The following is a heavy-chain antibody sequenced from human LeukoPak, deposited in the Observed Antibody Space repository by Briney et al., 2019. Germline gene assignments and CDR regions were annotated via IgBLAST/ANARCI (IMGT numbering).Heavy chain of an antibody. CDR1: GYSISSGYY. J-gene: IGHJ1*01. V-gene: IGHV4-38-2*02. D-gene: IGHD2-2*01. Sequence: SETLSLTCTVSGYSISSGYYWGWIRQPPGKGLEWIGSIYHSGSTYYNPSLKSRVTISVDRSKNQFSLKLSSVTAADTDVYYCARTMPGGYFQHWGQGTLVTVSS. CDR2: IYHSGST. CDR3: ARTMPGGYFQH.